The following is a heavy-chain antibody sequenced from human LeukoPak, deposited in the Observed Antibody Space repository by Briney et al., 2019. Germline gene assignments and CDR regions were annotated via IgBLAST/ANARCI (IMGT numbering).Heavy chain of an antibody. J-gene: IGHJ6*02. V-gene: IGHV3-30*03. Sequence: GGSLRLTCAASGFTFSSYGIHWVRQAPGKGLEWVAAIAYDGSNKYYADSVKGRFTISRDNSKKTLYLQMNSLRAEDTAVYYCARDQGVVVHGKYHYYGMDVWGQGTTVTVSS. CDR1: GFTFSSYG. D-gene: IGHD3-22*01. CDR3: ARDQGVVVHGKYHYYGMDV. CDR2: IAYDGSNK.